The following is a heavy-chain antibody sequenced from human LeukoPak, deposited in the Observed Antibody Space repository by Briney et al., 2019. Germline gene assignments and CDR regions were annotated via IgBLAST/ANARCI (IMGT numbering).Heavy chain of an antibody. D-gene: IGHD3-22*01. CDR2: INHSGST. CDR1: GGSFSGYY. J-gene: IGHJ5*02. Sequence: SETLSLTCAVDGGSFSGYYWSWIRQPPGKGLEWIGEINHSGSTNYNPSLKSRVTISVDTSKNQFSLKLSSVTAADTAVYYCAVQAGGYYWFDPWGQGTLVTVSS. V-gene: IGHV4-34*01. CDR3: AVQAGGYYWFDP.